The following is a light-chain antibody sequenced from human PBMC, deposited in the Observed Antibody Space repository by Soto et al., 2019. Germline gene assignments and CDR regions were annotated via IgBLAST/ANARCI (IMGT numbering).Light chain of an antibody. J-gene: IGKJ1*01. Sequence: DIQMTQFPSTLSASVGDRVTITCRASQRISNRLAWFQQKSGEAPKLLIYKASSLESGVPSRFSGSGSGTEFTLTISSLQPDDFATYYCQQYNTCSWTFGQGTKVEIK. CDR1: QRISNR. CDR3: QQYNTCSWT. V-gene: IGKV1-5*03. CDR2: KAS.